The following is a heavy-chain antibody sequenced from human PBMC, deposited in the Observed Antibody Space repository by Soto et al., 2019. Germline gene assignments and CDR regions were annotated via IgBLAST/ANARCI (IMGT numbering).Heavy chain of an antibody. D-gene: IGHD1-1*01. CDR2: IFYSGTT. V-gene: IGHV4-30-4*01. J-gene: IGHJ6*01. CDR1: VDSISSADYY. Sequence: PSETLSLTCTFSVDSISSADYYCSWIRQTPWKGLEWIGHIFYSGTTYYNPSLKSRLTISVDTSKNHFSLRLTSVTAADTAVYYCARDLWVEPELYYYGMEGWGQGTTVNVSS. CDR3: ARDLWVEPELYYYGMEG.